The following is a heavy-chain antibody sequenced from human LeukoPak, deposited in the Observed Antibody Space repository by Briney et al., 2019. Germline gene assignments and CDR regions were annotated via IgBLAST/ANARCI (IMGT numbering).Heavy chain of an antibody. CDR3: VCTSCTNWFDP. CDR1: GYTFTGYY. V-gene: IGHV1-2*02. CDR2: INPNSGGT. Sequence: ASVKVSCKASGYTFTGYYMYWVRQAPGQGLEWMGWINPNSGGTNYAQKFQGRVTMTRDTSISTAYMELSRLRSDDTAVYYCVCTSCTNWFDPWGQGTLVTVSS. D-gene: IGHD2-2*01. J-gene: IGHJ5*02.